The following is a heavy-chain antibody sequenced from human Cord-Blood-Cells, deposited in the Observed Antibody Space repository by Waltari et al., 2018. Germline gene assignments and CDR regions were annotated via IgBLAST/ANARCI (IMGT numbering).Heavy chain of an antibody. Sequence: QVQLVQSGAEVKKPGSSVKVSCKASGGTFSSYAIRWVRQAPGQGLEWMGRIIPILGIANYAQKFQGRVTITADKSTSTAYMELSSLRSEDTAVYYCARDLKYSGYDAFDYWGQGTLVTVSS. CDR2: IIPILGIA. J-gene: IGHJ4*02. D-gene: IGHD5-12*01. CDR3: ARDLKYSGYDAFDY. V-gene: IGHV1-69*09. CDR1: GGTFSSYA.